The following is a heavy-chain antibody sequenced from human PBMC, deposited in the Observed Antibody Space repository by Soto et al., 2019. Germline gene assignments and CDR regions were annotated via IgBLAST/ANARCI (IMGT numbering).Heavy chain of an antibody. CDR2: IYYSGST. CDR3: ARILQMSGGRGAFDI. Sequence: QLQLQESGPGLVKPSETLSLTYTVSGGSIRRSDYYWGWIRQPPGKGLEWIGSIYYSGSTYYNPSLKSRVTISVDTSNNQLALKLSSVTAADTAVYYCARILQMSGGRGAFDIWGQGTMVTVSS. V-gene: IGHV4-39*01. J-gene: IGHJ3*02. CDR1: GGSIRRSDYY. D-gene: IGHD3-16*01.